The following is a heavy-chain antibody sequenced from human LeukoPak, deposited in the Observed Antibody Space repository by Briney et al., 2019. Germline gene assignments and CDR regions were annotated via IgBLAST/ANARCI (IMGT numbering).Heavy chain of an antibody. V-gene: IGHV4-30-2*01. CDR1: GGSISSGGYS. CDR3: ADRIAATGTRYFQH. J-gene: IGHJ1*01. Sequence: SQTLSLTCAVSGGSISSGGYSWSWIRQPPGKGLEWIGYIYHSGSTYYNPSLKSRVTISVDTSKNQFSLKLSSVTAADTAVYYCADRIAATGTRYFQHWGQGTLVTVSS. D-gene: IGHD6-13*01. CDR2: IYHSGST.